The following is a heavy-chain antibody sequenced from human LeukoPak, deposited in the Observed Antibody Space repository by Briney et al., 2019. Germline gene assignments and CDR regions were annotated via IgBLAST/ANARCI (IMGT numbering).Heavy chain of an antibody. D-gene: IGHD3-10*01. J-gene: IGHJ4*02. Sequence: PGGSLRLSCAASGFTFSSYSMNWVRQAPGKGLEWISYVSYSSSTIYYADSVKGRFTISRDNAKNSLYLQMNSLRDEDTAVYYCARDAHIVREVNPLDYWGQGTLVTVSS. CDR2: VSYSSSTI. CDR1: GFTFSSYS. CDR3: ARDAHIVREVNPLDY. V-gene: IGHV3-48*02.